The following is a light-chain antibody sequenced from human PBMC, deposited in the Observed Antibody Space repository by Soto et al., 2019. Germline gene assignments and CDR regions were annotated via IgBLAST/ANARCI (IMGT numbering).Light chain of an antibody. CDR3: QQYNSYSYT. CDR1: QSISSW. Sequence: DIQMTQSPSTLSASVGDRVTITCRASQSISSWLAWYQQKPGKAPKLLIYDASSLESGVPSRFRGSGSGTEFTLTISSLQPDDFATYHCQQYNSYSYTFGQGTKLEIK. V-gene: IGKV1-5*01. J-gene: IGKJ2*01. CDR2: DAS.